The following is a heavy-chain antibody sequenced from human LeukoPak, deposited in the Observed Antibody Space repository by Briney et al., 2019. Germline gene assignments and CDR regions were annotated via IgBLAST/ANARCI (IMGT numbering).Heavy chain of an antibody. Sequence: ASVTVSCKASGGTFSSYAISWVRQAPGQGLEWMGGIIPIFGTANYAQKFQGRVTMTRDTSTSTVYMELSSLRSEDTAVYYCARDSAQYYYYYYYMDVWGKGTTVTVSS. CDR1: GGTFSSYA. J-gene: IGHJ6*03. CDR2: IIPIFGTA. V-gene: IGHV1-69*05. CDR3: ARDSAQYYYYYYYMDV.